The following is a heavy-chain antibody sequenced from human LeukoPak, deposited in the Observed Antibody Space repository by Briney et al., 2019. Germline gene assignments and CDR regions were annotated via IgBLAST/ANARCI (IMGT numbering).Heavy chain of an antibody. CDR1: GVSISDYY. CDR2: IFGSGDF. D-gene: IGHD1-26*01. J-gene: IGHJ3*02. V-gene: IGHV4-59*01. CDR3: AREKDTGSNHAKIRYDI. Sequence: PSETLSLTCTVSGVSISDYYWSWIPQPPGQGLEWVGWIFGSGDFNYNPSLTSRLSISVDPSNNQFSLKLTSATAADTAVYYCAREKDTGSNHAKIRYDIWGQGTMVTVSS.